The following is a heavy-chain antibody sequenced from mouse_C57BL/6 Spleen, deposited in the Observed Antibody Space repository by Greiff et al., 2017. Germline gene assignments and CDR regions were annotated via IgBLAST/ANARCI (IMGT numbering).Heavy chain of an antibody. D-gene: IGHD1-1*01. Sequence: QVQLQQSGAELMKPGASVKLSCKATGYTFPGYWIEWVKQRPGHGLEWIGEILPGSGSTNYNEKFKGKDTFTADTSSNTAYMQLSSLTTEDSAIYYCAGPVITTVVAGDYYAMDYWGQGTSVTVSS. CDR3: AGPVITTVVAGDYYAMDY. CDR2: ILPGSGST. V-gene: IGHV1-9*01. J-gene: IGHJ4*01. CDR1: GYTFPGYW.